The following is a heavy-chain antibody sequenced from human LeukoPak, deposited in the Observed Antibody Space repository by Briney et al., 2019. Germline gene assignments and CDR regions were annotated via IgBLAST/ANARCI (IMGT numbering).Heavy chain of an antibody. CDR1: GGSITTYY. D-gene: IGHD3-22*01. J-gene: IGHJ3*02. CDR3: ARDSFYDSSGSFSVVFGS. V-gene: IGHV4-59*01. CDR2: IYHSGNT. Sequence: SETLSLTCTVSGGSITTYYWSWIRQPPGKGLEWIGYIYHSGNTNSNPSLKSRVTISVDTSKNQFSLKLRSVTAADTAIYYCARDSFYDSSGSFSVVFGSWWQGTMVTVSS.